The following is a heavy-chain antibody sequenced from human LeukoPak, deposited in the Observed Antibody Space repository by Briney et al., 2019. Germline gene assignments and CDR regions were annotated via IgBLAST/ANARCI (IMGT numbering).Heavy chain of an antibody. CDR3: ARGSLGPRLNV. CDR2: IYYSGST. CDR1: GGFISSSSYY. Sequence: SETLSLTCTVSGGFISSSSYYWGWIRQPPGKGLEWIGSIYYSGSTYYNPSLKSRVTISVDTSKNQFSLKLSSVTAADTAVYYCARGSLGPRLNVWGQGTLVTVSS. J-gene: IGHJ4*02. V-gene: IGHV4-39*01. D-gene: IGHD1-1*01.